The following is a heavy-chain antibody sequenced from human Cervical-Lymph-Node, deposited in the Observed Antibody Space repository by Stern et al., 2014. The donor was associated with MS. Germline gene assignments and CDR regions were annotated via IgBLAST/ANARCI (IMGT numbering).Heavy chain of an antibody. V-gene: IGHV5-51*01. Sequence: VQLVESGPEVKRPGESLKISCQASGYTFTSYWIGWVRQMPGKGLEWIAIIFPGGSDIRYSPSFQGQVTISADKSSSTAYLQWNNLKAPDTAIYYCERQRYFDYWGQGTLVTVSS. J-gene: IGHJ4*02. CDR3: ERQRYFDY. CDR2: IFPGGSDI. CDR1: GYTFTSYW.